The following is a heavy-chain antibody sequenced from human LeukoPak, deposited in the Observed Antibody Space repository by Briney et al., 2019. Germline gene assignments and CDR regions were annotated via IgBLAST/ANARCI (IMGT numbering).Heavy chain of an antibody. Sequence: GGSLRLSCAASGFTVSTNCMTWVRQAPGKGLEWVSTIYSGGTTYYADSFKGRFTISRDTSKNTLSLQMNSLRDDDTALYYCAKEGGIVPQGWYFDSWGQGTLVTVSS. CDR2: IYSGGTT. CDR3: AKEGGIVPQGWYFDS. D-gene: IGHD2-21*01. J-gene: IGHJ4*02. CDR1: GFTVSTNC. V-gene: IGHV3-53*01.